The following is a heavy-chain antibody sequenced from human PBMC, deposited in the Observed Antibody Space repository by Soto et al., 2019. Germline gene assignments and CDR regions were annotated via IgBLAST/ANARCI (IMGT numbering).Heavy chain of an antibody. CDR3: TTNIPYYDILTGFRPAEYFQH. J-gene: IGHJ1*01. CDR2: IKSKTDGGTT. CDR1: GFTFSNAW. Sequence: GGSLRLSCAASGFTFSNAWMSWVRQAPGKGLEWVGRIKSKTDGGTTDYAAPVKGRFTISRDDSKNTLYLQMNSLKTEDTAVYYCTTNIPYYDILTGFRPAEYFQHWGQGT. D-gene: IGHD3-9*01. V-gene: IGHV3-15*01.